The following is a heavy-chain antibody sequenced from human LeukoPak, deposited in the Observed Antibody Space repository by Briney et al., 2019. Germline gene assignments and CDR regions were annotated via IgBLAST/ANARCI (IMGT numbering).Heavy chain of an antibody. D-gene: IGHD6-13*01. CDR2: IYYSGST. Sequence: SETLSLTCTVSGGSISSYYWSWIRQPPGKGLEWIGYIYYSGSTNYNPSLKSRVTISVDTSKNQFSLKLSSVTAADTAVYYCARVSSSWYYFDYWGQGTLVTVSS. CDR3: ARVSSSWYYFDY. CDR1: GGSISSYY. J-gene: IGHJ4*02. V-gene: IGHV4-59*01.